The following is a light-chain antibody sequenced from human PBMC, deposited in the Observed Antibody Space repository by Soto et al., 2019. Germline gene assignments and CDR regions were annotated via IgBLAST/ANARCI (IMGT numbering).Light chain of an antibody. CDR3: SSYARNRDVL. V-gene: IGLV2-14*01. CDR2: EVS. Sequence: QSALTQPASVSGSPGQSITISCTGTSSDIGDYNYVSWYQQHPGKAPKLMIYEVSNRPSGVSNRFSGSKSGNTASLTISGLQAEDEADYYCSSYARNRDVLFGGGTKLTVL. J-gene: IGLJ2*01. CDR1: SSDIGDYNY.